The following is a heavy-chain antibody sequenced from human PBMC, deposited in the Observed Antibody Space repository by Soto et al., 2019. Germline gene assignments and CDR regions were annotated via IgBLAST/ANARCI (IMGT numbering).Heavy chain of an antibody. CDR1: GGSISSYY. V-gene: IGHV4-59*01. D-gene: IGHD1-26*01. J-gene: IGHJ6*02. CDR2: IYYSGST. Sequence: SETLSLTCTVSGGSISSYYLSWIRQPPGKGLEWIGYIYYSGSTNYNPSLKSRVTISVDTSKNQFSLKLSSVTAADTAVYYCARGLYSGSYYYYYYGMDVWGQGTTVTVSS. CDR3: ARGLYSGSYYYYYYGMDV.